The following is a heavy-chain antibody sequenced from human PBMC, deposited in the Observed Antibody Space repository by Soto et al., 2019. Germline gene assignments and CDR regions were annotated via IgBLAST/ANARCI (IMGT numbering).Heavy chain of an antibody. CDR1: GGTFSNYA. Sequence: QVQLVQSGAEVGKPGSSVTVSCNASGGTFSNYAISWGRQAPGQGLEWMGGIIPIVGTGSYAQKLQGRVTITADEPTTTAYMELSSLRFEDTAVYYCARVVILVPTASTHYYYHMDVWGPGTTVTVSS. J-gene: IGHJ6*02. D-gene: IGHD2-2*01. CDR2: IIPIVGTG. V-gene: IGHV1-69*01. CDR3: ARVVILVPTASTHYYYHMDV.